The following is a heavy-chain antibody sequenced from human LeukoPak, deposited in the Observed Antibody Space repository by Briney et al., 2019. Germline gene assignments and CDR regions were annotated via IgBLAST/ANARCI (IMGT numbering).Heavy chain of an antibody. CDR1: GYTFTSYG. Sequence: ASVKVSCKASGYTFTSYGISWVRQAPGQGLEWMGGIIPIFGTANYAQKFQGRVTITADESTSTAYMELSSLRSEDTAVYYCARSKIPYCSSTSCYPLYWFDPWGQGTLVTVSS. J-gene: IGHJ5*02. V-gene: IGHV1-69*13. CDR2: IIPIFGTA. CDR3: ARSKIPYCSSTSCYPLYWFDP. D-gene: IGHD2-2*01.